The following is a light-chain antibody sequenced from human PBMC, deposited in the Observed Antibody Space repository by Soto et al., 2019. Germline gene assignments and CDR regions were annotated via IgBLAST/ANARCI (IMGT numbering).Light chain of an antibody. CDR1: QSVSSN. CDR3: QHYGSSVWT. J-gene: IGKJ1*01. V-gene: IGKV3-20*01. CDR2: GAS. Sequence: EIVMTQSPATLSVSPGERATLSCRASQSVSSNLAWHQQKLGQAPRLLMYGASGRATGIPDRFSASGSGTDFTLTISRLEPEDFAVYYCQHYGSSVWTFGQGTKV.